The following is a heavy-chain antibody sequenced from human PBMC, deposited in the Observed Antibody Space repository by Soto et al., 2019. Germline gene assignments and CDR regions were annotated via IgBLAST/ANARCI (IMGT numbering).Heavy chain of an antibody. Sequence: SETLSLTCTVSGGSISSGGYYWSWIRQHPGKGLEWIGYIYYSGSTYYNPSLKSRVTISVDTSKNQFSLKLSSVTAADTAVYYCAREYYDSSALGAFDIWGQGTMVTVSS. J-gene: IGHJ3*02. CDR2: IYYSGST. CDR3: AREYYDSSALGAFDI. V-gene: IGHV4-31*03. D-gene: IGHD3-22*01. CDR1: GGSISSGGYY.